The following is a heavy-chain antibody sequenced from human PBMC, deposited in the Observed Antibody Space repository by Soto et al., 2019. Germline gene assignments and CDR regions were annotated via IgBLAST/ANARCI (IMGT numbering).Heavy chain of an antibody. CDR2: ISAYNVNT. CDR1: GYTFTRYG. V-gene: IGHV1-18*04. J-gene: IGHJ6*02. CDR3: ARGSPTVNTDYYYGMDV. Sequence: ASVKVSFKASGYTFTRYGSSWLRKAPGQGLEWIGWISAYNVNTNYAQKLQGRVTMTTDTYTSTAYMELRSLRSDDTAVYYCARGSPTVNTDYYYGMDVWGQGTTVTVSS. D-gene: IGHD4-17*01.